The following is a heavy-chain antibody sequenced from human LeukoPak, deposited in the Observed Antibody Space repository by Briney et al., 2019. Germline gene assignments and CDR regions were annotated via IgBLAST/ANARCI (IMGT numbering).Heavy chain of an antibody. D-gene: IGHD5-24*01. V-gene: IGHV4-59*08. Sequence: SETLSLTCTVSGGSISSYYWSWIRQPPGKGLEWIGYIYYSGSTNYNPSLKSRVTISVDTSKNQFSLKLTSVTAADTAMYYCARGGGWLQSHAFDIWGQGTMVTVSS. J-gene: IGHJ3*02. CDR2: IYYSGST. CDR1: GGSISSYY. CDR3: ARGGGWLQSHAFDI.